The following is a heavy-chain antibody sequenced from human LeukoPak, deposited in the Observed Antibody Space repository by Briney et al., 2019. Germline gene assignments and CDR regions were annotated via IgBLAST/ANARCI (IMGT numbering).Heavy chain of an antibody. CDR3: ARVGGANWFDP. Sequence: SETLSLTCAVSGGSISSGGYSWSWIRQPPGKGLEWIGYIYHSGSTYYNPSLKSRVTISVDRSKNQFSLKLSSVTAADTAVYYCARVGGANWFDPWGQGTLVTVSS. CDR2: IYHSGST. CDR1: GGSISSGGYS. V-gene: IGHV4-30-2*01. J-gene: IGHJ5*02. D-gene: IGHD6-25*01.